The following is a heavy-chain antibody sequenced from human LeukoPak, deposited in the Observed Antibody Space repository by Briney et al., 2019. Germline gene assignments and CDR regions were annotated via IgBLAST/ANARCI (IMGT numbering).Heavy chain of an antibody. Sequence: QTGGSLRLSCAASGFTFSSYSMNWVRQAPGKGLEWVSYISSSSSTIYYADSVKGRFTISRDNAKNSLYLQMNSLRAEDTAVYYCARSGMVGAIISFFDYWGQGTLVTVSS. D-gene: IGHD1-26*01. CDR1: GFTFSSYS. J-gene: IGHJ4*02. CDR3: ARSGMVGAIISFFDY. V-gene: IGHV3-48*01. CDR2: ISSSSSTI.